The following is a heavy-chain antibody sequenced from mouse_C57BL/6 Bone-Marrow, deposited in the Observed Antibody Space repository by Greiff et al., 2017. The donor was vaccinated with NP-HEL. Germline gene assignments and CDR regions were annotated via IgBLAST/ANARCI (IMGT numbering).Heavy chain of an antibody. D-gene: IGHD2-3*01. Sequence: EVQGVESGGGLVKPGGSLKLSCAASGFTFSSYAMSWVRQTPEKRLEWVATISDGGSYTYYPDNVKGRFTISRDNAKNNLYLQMSHLKSEDTAMYYCAREYDYFDYWGQGTTLTVSS. J-gene: IGHJ2*01. CDR1: GFTFSSYA. CDR3: AREYDYFDY. V-gene: IGHV5-4*01. CDR2: ISDGGSYT.